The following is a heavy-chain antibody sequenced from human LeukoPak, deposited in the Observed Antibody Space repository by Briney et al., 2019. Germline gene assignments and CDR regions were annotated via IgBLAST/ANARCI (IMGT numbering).Heavy chain of an antibody. D-gene: IGHD3-9*01. V-gene: IGHV1-8*01. Sequence: ASVKVSCKASGYTFTSYDINWVRQATGQGLEWMGWMNPNSGNTGYAQKFQGRVTMTRNTSISTAYMELSSLRSEDTAVYYCARGLRYFDWLQNYYMDVWSKGTTVTISS. CDR3: ARGLRYFDWLQNYYMDV. J-gene: IGHJ6*03. CDR2: MNPNSGNT. CDR1: GYTFTSYD.